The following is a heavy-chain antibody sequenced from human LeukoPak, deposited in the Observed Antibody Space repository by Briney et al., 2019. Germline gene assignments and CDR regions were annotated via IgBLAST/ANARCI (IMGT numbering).Heavy chain of an antibody. J-gene: IGHJ6*03. CDR3: ARAAVLTKYFYYYYMDV. CDR2: IYTSGST. D-gene: IGHD1-1*01. CDR1: GSMYNYY. V-gene: IGHV4-4*07. Sequence: ASETLSLTCTVSGSMYNYYWSWIRQPAGKGLEWIGRIYTSGSTNYNPSLKSRVTISVDTSKNQFSLKLSSVTAADTAVYYCARAAVLTKYFYYYYMDVWGKGTTVTVSS.